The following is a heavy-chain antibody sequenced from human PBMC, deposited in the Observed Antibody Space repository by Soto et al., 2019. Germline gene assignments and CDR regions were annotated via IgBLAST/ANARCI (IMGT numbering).Heavy chain of an antibody. CDR1: GDTFSSYT. Sequence: QVQLVQSGAEVKKPGPSVKVSCKASGDTFSSYTISWVRQAPGQGLEWMGRIIAILGIANYEQKYKGKVTITAQKSRSTAYMELRSLKSEATDVYYCARGRYSNSSGLWKYNWYDPWGQGCLVTVYS. CDR3: ARGRYSNSSGLWKYNWYDP. D-gene: IGHD6-6*01. V-gene: IGHV1-69*02. CDR2: IIAILGIA. J-gene: IGHJ5*02.